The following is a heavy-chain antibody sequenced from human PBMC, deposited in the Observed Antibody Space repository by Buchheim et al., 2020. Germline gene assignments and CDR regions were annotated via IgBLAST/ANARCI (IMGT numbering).Heavy chain of an antibody. Sequence: QVQLVQSGAEVKKPGASVKVSCKASGYTFTSYYMHWVRQAPGQGLEWMGIINPSGGSTRYAQKFQGRVTMTRDTSTSTDYMEVSSLRSEDTAVYYCARGGAVADDYYYYGMDVWGQGTT. D-gene: IGHD6-19*01. CDR3: ARGGAVADDYYYYGMDV. CDR1: GYTFTSYY. V-gene: IGHV1-46*01. CDR2: INPSGGST. J-gene: IGHJ6*02.